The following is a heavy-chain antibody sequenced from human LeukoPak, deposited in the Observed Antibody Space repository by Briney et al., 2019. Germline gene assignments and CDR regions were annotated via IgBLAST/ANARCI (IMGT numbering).Heavy chain of an antibody. J-gene: IGHJ5*02. V-gene: IGHV3-30*02. Sequence: GGSLRLSCATFGFVLSDYGIHWVRQAPGKGLEWVAFIRYDGSDPNYPDSVKGRLTISRDNSKNMVQLQMNSLRVEDTAVYYCAQDRFCSSDSCSFGTTWFDPWGQGTLVTVSS. CDR1: GFVLSDYG. CDR2: IRYDGSDP. D-gene: IGHD2-2*01. CDR3: AQDRFCSSDSCSFGTTWFDP.